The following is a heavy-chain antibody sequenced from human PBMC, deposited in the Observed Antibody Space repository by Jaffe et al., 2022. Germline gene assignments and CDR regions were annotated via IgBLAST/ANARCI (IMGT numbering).Heavy chain of an antibody. CDR1: GGTFSTYA. CDR2: IIPIFDTP. D-gene: IGHD3-10*01. CDR3: ARSAGGVIVQGVIHYHYYYMDV. Sequence: QVQPLQSGAEVKKPGSSVKVSCKAPGGTFSTYAISWVRQAPGQGLEWMGGIIPIFDTPNYAQKFQGRVTITADESTSTAYMELSSLRSEDTAVYYCARSAGGVIVQGVIHYHYYYMDVWGKGTTVTVSS. V-gene: IGHV1-69*01. J-gene: IGHJ6*03.